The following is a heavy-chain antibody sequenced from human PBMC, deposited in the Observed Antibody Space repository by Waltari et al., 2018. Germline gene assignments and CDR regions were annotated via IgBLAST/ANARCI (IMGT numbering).Heavy chain of an antibody. Sequence: QVQLQESGPGLVKPSQTLSLTCTVSGGSISSGGYYWSWIRQHPGKGLEWIGYIYYSGSTYYNPSLKSRVTISVDTSKNQFSLKLSSVTAADTAVYYCARLFLIKSRGAVAATDNSDPFRHWFDPWGQGTLVTVSS. CDR3: ARLFLIKSRGAVAATDNSDPFRHWFDP. V-gene: IGHV4-31*03. D-gene: IGHD2-15*01. CDR1: GGSISSGGYY. J-gene: IGHJ5*02. CDR2: IYYSGST.